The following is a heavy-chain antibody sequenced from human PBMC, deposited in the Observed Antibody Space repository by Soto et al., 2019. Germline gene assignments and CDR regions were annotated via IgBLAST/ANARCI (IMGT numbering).Heavy chain of an antibody. CDR3: AKDAGFLEWLFSFDY. CDR1: GFTFSSYG. D-gene: IGHD3-3*01. Sequence: GSLRLSCAASGFTFSSYGMHWVRQAPGKGLEWVAVISYDGSNKYYADSVKGRFTISRDNSKNTLYLQMNSLRAEDTAVYYCAKDAGFLEWLFSFDYWGQGTLVTVSS. V-gene: IGHV3-30*18. J-gene: IGHJ4*02. CDR2: ISYDGSNK.